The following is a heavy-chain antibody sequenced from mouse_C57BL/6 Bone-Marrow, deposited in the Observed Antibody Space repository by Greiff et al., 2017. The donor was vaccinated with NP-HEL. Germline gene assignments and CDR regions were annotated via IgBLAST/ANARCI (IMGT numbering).Heavy chain of an antibody. D-gene: IGHD2-1*01. CDR3: TRGNYDFDY. CDR2: IDPETGGT. V-gene: IGHV1-15*01. Sequence: QVQLQQSGPELVKPGASVTLSCKASGYTFTDYEMHWVKQTPVHGLEWIGAIDPETGGTAYNQKFKGKAILTADKSSSTAYMELRSLTSEDSAVYYCTRGNYDFDYWGQGTTLTVSS. J-gene: IGHJ2*01. CDR1: GYTFTDYE.